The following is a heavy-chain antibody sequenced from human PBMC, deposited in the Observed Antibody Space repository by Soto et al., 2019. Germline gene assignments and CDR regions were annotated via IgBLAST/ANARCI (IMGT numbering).Heavy chain of an antibody. V-gene: IGHV1-69*18. CDR3: ARGRVDEGFDI. CDR2: FIPRIDKI. CDR1: GGTLISFT. Sequence: QVQLVQSGPEVKKPGSSVTVSCTASGGTLISFTIYWVRQAPGQGFEWMGSFIPRIDKINYSQKLQDRVTLAAEESSKTAYMELGSLTSVVAAVYYCARGRVDEGFDIWGQGTWVNISA. D-gene: IGHD2-15*01. J-gene: IGHJ3*02.